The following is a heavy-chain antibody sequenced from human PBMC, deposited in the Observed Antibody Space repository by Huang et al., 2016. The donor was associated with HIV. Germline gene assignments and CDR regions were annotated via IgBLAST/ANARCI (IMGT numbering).Heavy chain of an antibody. D-gene: IGHD5-12*01. CDR3: ARAGEEVVATRRPVPGFLDV. Sequence: QVQLVQSGAEVKKPGSSVKVSCKASGGTFSSHAISWVRQALGQGREGMGGVIPLRGTRNYEKKVQGRVTITADESTLTAYIELGSLRSEDTAVYYCARAGEEVVATRRPVPGFLDVWGQGTTVTVSS. V-gene: IGHV1-69*01. J-gene: IGHJ6*02. CDR2: VIPLRGTR. CDR1: GGTFSSHA.